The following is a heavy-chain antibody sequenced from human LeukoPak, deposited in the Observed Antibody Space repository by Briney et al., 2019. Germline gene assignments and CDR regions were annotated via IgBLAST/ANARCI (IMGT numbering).Heavy chain of an antibody. D-gene: IGHD7-27*01. Sequence: GGSLRLSCAASGFTFSSYAMHWVRQAPGKGLEWVSVISYDGSNKYYADSVKGRFTISRDNSKNTLYLQMNSLRAEDTAVYYCAGANWGAFDIWGQGTMVTVSS. J-gene: IGHJ3*02. CDR2: ISYDGSNK. CDR3: AGANWGAFDI. CDR1: GFTFSSYA. V-gene: IGHV3-30-3*01.